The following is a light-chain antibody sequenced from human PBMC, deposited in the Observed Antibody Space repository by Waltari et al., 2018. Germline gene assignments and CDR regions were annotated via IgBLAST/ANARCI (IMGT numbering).Light chain of an antibody. CDR1: QSIRSD. Sequence: EIVMTQSPATLSVSPGERATLSSRASQSIRSDLAWYQQKPGQTPRLLIYGASTRATGIPARFSGSGSGTDFTLTISSLQSEDFAVYYCQQYNDWPPTWTFGQGTKVEI. J-gene: IGKJ1*01. CDR2: GAS. V-gene: IGKV3-15*01. CDR3: QQYNDWPPTWT.